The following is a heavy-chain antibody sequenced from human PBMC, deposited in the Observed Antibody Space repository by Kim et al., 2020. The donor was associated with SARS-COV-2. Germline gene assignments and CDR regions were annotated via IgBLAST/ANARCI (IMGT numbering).Heavy chain of an antibody. D-gene: IGHD3-10*02. V-gene: IGHV4-59*01. CDR2: IYHRGRT. Sequence: SETLSLTCIVSRGSISGYYWSWIRHPPGKGLEWIGHIYHRGRTNYNPSLISRVSISVDTSKNQFSLTLSSVTAAATAVYYCAKYDYVEGNWSGTWGQGTL. J-gene: IGHJ5*02. CDR3: AKYDYVEGNWSGT. CDR1: RGSISGYY.